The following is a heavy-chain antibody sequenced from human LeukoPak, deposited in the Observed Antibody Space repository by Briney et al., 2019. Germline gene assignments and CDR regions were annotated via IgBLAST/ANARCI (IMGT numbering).Heavy chain of an antibody. V-gene: IGHV3-73*01. CDR3: TTWDGGY. J-gene: IGHJ4*02. CDR1: GFTFSGSA. D-gene: IGHD1-26*01. Sequence: GESLKISCAASGFTFSGSAMHWVRQASGKGLEWVGHIKSKANSYAPAYAAPVKGRFTISRDDSENTAYLQMNSLKTADTAVYYCTTWDGGYWGQGTLVTVSS. CDR2: IKSKANSYAP.